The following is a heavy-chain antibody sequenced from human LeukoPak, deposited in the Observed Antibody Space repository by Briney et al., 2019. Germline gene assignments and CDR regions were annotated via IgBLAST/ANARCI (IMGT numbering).Heavy chain of an antibody. Sequence: GGSLRLSCAASGFTFSSYAIHWVRQAPGKGLEWVAVISYDGSNKYYADSVKGRFTISRDNSKNTLYLQMKSLRAEDTAVYYCARDLSPVVRASPMGYWGQGTPVTVSS. CDR3: ARDLSPVVRASPMGY. J-gene: IGHJ4*02. CDR2: ISYDGSNK. V-gene: IGHV3-30-3*01. CDR1: GFTFSSYA. D-gene: IGHD3-10*01.